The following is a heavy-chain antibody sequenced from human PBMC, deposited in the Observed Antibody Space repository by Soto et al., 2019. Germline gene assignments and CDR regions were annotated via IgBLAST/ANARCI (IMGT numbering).Heavy chain of an antibody. J-gene: IGHJ4*02. CDR3: ARRPKRGSYSWCFDY. CDR1: GGSITSNAYY. V-gene: IGHV4-39*01. CDR2: IYYSGSA. Sequence: QLQLQESGPGLVKPSETLSLTCTVSGGSITSNAYYCGWIRQPPGKGLEWLGYIYYSGSASYNPSLKSRVTMSVDTSKNQFSLKLSSVTAADTAVYYCARRPKRGSYSWCFDYWGQGTLVTVSS. D-gene: IGHD1-26*01.